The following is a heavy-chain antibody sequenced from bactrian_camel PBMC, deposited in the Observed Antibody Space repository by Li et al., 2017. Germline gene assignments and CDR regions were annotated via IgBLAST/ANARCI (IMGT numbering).Heavy chain of an antibody. V-gene: IGHV3S54*01. CDR2: IHTGDGGGST. Sequence: QVQLVESGGGSVQAGGSLRLSCQASGHMYTSNCMAWFRQAPGKERDGVAAIHTGDGGGSTYYADSVFGRVTITQDNAKNTVYLRMDSLKVEDTAIYYCAADITIPTQPCGYGYNFWGQGTQVTVS. CDR1: GHMYTSNC. J-gene: IGHJ4*01. CDR3: AADITIPTQPCGYGYNF. D-gene: IGHD4*01.